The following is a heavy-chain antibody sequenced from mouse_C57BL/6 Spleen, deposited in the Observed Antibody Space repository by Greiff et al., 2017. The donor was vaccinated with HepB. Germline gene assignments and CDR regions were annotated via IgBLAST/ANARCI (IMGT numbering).Heavy chain of an antibody. V-gene: IGHV1-50*01. CDR3: ARGYYGAY. CDR2: IDPSDSYT. CDR1: GYTFTSYW. D-gene: IGHD1-1*01. J-gene: IGHJ3*01. Sequence: QVQLQQPGAELVKPGASVKLSCKASGYTFTSYWMQWVKQRPGQGLEWIGEIDPSDSYTNYNQKFKGKATLTVDTSSSTAYMQLSSLTSEDSAVYYCARGYYGAYWGQGTLVTVSA.